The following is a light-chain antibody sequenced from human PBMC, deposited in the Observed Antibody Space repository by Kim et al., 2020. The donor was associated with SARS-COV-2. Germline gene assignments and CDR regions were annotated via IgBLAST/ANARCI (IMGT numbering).Light chain of an antibody. CDR1: SSNIGAGYD. V-gene: IGLV1-40*01. Sequence: VTISCTGSSSNIGAGYDVQWYQQLPGTAPKLLIYGNSNRPSGVPDRFSGSKSGTSASLAITGLQAEDEADYYCQSYDSSLSGSKVVFGGGTQLTVL. J-gene: IGLJ2*01. CDR3: QSYDSSLSGSKVV. CDR2: GNS.